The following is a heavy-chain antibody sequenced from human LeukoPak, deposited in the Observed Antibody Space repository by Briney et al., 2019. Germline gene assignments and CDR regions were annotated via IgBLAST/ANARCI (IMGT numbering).Heavy chain of an antibody. D-gene: IGHD4-17*01. CDR1: GGSFSGYY. V-gene: IGHV4-34*01. Sequence: PSETLSFTCAVYGGSFSGYYWSWIRQPPGKGLEWIGEINHSGSTNYNPSLKSRVTISVDTSKNQFSLKLSSVTAADTAVYYCARGGAETTPRKNWFDPWGQGTLVTVSS. CDR2: INHSGST. J-gene: IGHJ5*02. CDR3: ARGGAETTPRKNWFDP.